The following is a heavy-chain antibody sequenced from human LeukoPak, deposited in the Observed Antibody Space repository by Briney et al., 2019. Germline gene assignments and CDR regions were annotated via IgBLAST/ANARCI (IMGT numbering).Heavy chain of an antibody. V-gene: IGHV4-4*02. J-gene: IGHJ4*02. CDR1: GGSISSDNW. CDR2: IHHSGST. CDR3: ASAHNWNVFDS. D-gene: IGHD1-1*01. Sequence: PSGTLSLTCAVSGGSISSDNWWSWARQPPGKGLEWIGEIHHSGSTNYNPSLKSRVTISIDTSKNQFSLKLNSVTAADTAVYYYASAHNWNVFDSWGQGTLVTVSS.